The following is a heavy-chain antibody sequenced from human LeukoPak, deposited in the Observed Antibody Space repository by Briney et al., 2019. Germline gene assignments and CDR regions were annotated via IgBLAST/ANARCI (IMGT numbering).Heavy chain of an antibody. Sequence: SETLCLTCTVSGGPISSYYWSWIRQPPGKGLEWIGYIYYSGSTNYNPSLKSRVTISVDTSKNQFSLKLSSVTAADTAVYYCARGTVTTFDYWGQGTLVTVSS. CDR3: ARGTVTTFDY. V-gene: IGHV4-59*01. D-gene: IGHD4-17*01. CDR2: IYYSGST. J-gene: IGHJ4*02. CDR1: GGPISSYY.